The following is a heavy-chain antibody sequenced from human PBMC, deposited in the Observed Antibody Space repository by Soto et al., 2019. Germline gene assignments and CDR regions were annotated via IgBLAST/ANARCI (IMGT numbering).Heavy chain of an antibody. CDR2: IYYSGST. CDR1: GGSISSSSYY. D-gene: IGHD3-10*01. CDR3: ARRGWFGKIDY. V-gene: IGHV4-39*01. J-gene: IGHJ4*02. Sequence: QLQLQESGPGLVKPSETLSLTCTVSGGSISSSSYYWGWIRQPPGKGLEWIGSIYYSGSTYYNPSLKSRVTISVETSKNQFSLKLSSVTAADTAVYYCARRGWFGKIDYWGQGTLVTVSS.